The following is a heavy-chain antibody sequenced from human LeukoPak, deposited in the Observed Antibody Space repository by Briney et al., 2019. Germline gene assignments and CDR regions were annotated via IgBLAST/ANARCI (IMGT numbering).Heavy chain of an antibody. CDR3: ARGPILGDL. V-gene: IGHV1-46*01. CDR2: ISPSGGST. D-gene: IGHD2/OR15-2a*01. Sequence: ASVKVSCKAFGYTFTGYWMHWVRQAPGQGPEWMGVISPSGGSTIYAQKFKGRVTLTRDMSTSTDYLELSSLRSEDTAVYSCARGPILGDLWGQGTLVIVSS. J-gene: IGHJ5*02. CDR1: GYTFTGYW.